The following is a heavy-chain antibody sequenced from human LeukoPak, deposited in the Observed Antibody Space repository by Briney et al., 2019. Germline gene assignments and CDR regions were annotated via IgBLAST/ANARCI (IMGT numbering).Heavy chain of an antibody. CDR3: ARDPGYSGIDY. CDR2: IYYSGST. CDR1: GGSVNSGSHY. V-gene: IGHV4-61*01. Sequence: SETLSLTCTVSGGSVNSGSHYWCWIRQPPGKGLEWIGYIYYSGSTDYNPSLKSRATMSLDTSKNQFSLNLNSVTAADTAVYYCARDPGYSGIDYWGQGTLVTVSS. D-gene: IGHD5-12*01. J-gene: IGHJ4*02.